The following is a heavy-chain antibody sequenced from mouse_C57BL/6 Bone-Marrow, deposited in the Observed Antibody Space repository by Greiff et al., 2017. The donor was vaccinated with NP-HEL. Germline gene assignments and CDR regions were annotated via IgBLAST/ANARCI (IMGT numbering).Heavy chain of an antibody. CDR3: ARPGSSPAWFAY. J-gene: IGHJ3*01. CDR2: INPYNGGT. CDR1: GYAFTDYY. V-gene: IGHV1-19*01. Sequence: EVQGVESGPVLVKPGASVKMSCKASGYAFTDYYMNWVKQSHGKSLEWIGVINPYNGGTSYNQKFKGKATLTVDKPSSTAYMELNSLTSEDSAVYYCARPGSSPAWFAYWGQGTLVTVSA. D-gene: IGHD1-1*01.